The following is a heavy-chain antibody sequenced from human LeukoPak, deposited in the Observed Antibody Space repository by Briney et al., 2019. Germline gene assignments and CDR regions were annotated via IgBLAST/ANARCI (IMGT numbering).Heavy chain of an antibody. Sequence: SLKVSCKASGGTFSSYAISWVRQAPGQGLEWMRGIIPIFGTANYAQKFQGRVTITTGESTSTAYMELSSLRSEDTAVYYCARSGYCSSTSCLYPFDYWGQGTLVTVSS. CDR3: ARSGYCSSTSCLYPFDY. CDR2: IIPIFGTA. D-gene: IGHD2-2*01. CDR1: GGTFSSYA. J-gene: IGHJ4*02. V-gene: IGHV1-69*05.